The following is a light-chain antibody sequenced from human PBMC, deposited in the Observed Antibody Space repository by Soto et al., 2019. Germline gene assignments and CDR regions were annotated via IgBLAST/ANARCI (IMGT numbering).Light chain of an antibody. CDR1: SSDVGGYNY. CDR3: SSYTTTTLGV. V-gene: IGLV2-14*01. CDR2: EVA. J-gene: IGLJ1*01. Sequence: SALTQPASVSGSPGQSITISCTGTSSDVGGYNYVSWYQQHPGKAPKLIIFEVAYRPSGVSNRFSGSKSGNTASLTISGLQAEDEANYYCSSYTTTTLGVFGTGTKVTVL.